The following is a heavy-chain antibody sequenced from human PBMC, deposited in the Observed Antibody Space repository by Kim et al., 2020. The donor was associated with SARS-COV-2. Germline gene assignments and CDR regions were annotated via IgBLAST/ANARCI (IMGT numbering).Heavy chain of an antibody. Sequence: SLKSRVTISVDTSKNQFSLKLSSVTAADTAVYYCARERQGIFGVVGSLDPWGQGTLVTVSS. V-gene: IGHV4-31*02. D-gene: IGHD3-3*01. CDR3: ARERQGIFGVVGSLDP. J-gene: IGHJ5*02.